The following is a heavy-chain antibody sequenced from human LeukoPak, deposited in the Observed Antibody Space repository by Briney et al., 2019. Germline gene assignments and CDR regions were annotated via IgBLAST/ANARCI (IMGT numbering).Heavy chain of an antibody. CDR1: GVSVSSGSYY. CDR2: IYYSGST. CDR3: AGDTTNVYYYDTSGYDH. Sequence: SETLSLTCTVSGVSVSSGSYYWSWIRQPPGKGLEWIGYIYYSGSTKYNPSLKSRVTISVDTSKNQFSLKLSSVTAADTAVYYCAGDTTNVYYYDTSGYDHWGQGTLVTVSS. V-gene: IGHV4-61*01. J-gene: IGHJ4*02. D-gene: IGHD3-22*01.